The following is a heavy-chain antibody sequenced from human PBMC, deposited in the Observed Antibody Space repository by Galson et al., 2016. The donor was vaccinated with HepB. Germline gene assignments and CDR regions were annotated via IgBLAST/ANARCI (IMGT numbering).Heavy chain of an antibody. J-gene: IGHJ3*02. CDR1: GGSISSFY. CDR3: AKKNYGSGTYFGFDI. V-gene: IGHV4-59*01. Sequence: SETLSLTCTVSGGSISSFYWGFIRQPPGKGLEWIASIYHDGSTKYNITLKNRVTISVDTSKNQLNLRMNSVTAADTALYFCAKKNYGSGTYFGFDIWGRGTMVTVSS. D-gene: IGHD3-10*01. CDR2: IYHDGST.